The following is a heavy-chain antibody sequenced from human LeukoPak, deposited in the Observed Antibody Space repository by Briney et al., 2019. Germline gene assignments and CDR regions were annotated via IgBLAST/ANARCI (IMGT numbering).Heavy chain of an antibody. CDR2: ISGSGGST. Sequence: GGSLRLSCTASGFTFRAYTMNWVRQAPGKGLEWVSGISGSGGSTYYADSVKGRFTISRDSSKNTVYLQMNTLRAEDTAVYYCAKGVGTKSRYYFDYWGQGALVTVSS. V-gene: IGHV3-23*01. CDR3: AKGVGTKSRYYFDY. J-gene: IGHJ4*02. D-gene: IGHD1-26*01. CDR1: GFTFRAYT.